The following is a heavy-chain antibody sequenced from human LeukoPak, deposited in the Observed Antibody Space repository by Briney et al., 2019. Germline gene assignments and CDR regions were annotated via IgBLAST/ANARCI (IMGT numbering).Heavy chain of an antibody. CDR2: INPNSGGT. Sequence: PGGSLRLSCAASGFTFSSYGMHWVRQAPGQGLEWMGWINPNSGGTNYAQKFQGRVTMTRDTSISTAYMELSRLRSEDTAVYYCARDPEYYDISPGFDPWGQGTLVTVSS. CDR3: ARDPEYYDISPGFDP. CDR1: GFTFSSYG. V-gene: IGHV1-2*02. J-gene: IGHJ5*02. D-gene: IGHD3-9*01.